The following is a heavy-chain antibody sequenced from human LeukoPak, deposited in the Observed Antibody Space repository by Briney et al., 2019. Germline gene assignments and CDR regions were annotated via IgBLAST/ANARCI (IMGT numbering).Heavy chain of an antibody. Sequence: GGSLRLSCAASGFTFSSYWMHWVRQAPGKGLVWVSRIKTDGSSTDYADSVKGRFTISRDNAKNTMYLQMNSLRAENTAVYYCARGVSGTGPDIWGLGTMVIVSS. CDR2: IKTDGSST. CDR3: ARGVSGTGPDI. V-gene: IGHV3-74*01. J-gene: IGHJ3*02. CDR1: GFTFSSYW. D-gene: IGHD5/OR15-5a*01.